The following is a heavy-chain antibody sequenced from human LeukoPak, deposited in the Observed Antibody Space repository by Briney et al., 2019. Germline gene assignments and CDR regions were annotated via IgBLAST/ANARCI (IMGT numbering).Heavy chain of an antibody. Sequence: SVKVSCKASGGTLNTHIFTWVRPAPGQGLEWMGRITPIIDTTKYAQKFQGRMTITADKSTSTIYMELSSLRSDDTAVYYCARVNLRGSQYNWFDPRGQGTLVTVSS. V-gene: IGHV1-69*08. CDR2: ITPIIDTT. J-gene: IGHJ5*02. D-gene: IGHD1-26*01. CDR3: ARVNLRGSQYNWFDP. CDR1: GGTLNTHI.